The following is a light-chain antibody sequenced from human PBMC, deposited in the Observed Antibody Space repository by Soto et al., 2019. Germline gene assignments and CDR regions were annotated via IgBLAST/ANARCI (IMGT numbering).Light chain of an antibody. Sequence: DIQMTQSPSSLSASVGDRVTITCRASQTLSTFLNWYQQKPGKAPKLLIYAASTLQRGVPTRFSGSGSGTDFTLTINSLQPEDFATYYCQQSHGIPYTFGQGTKLEIK. V-gene: IGKV1-39*01. CDR3: QQSHGIPYT. J-gene: IGKJ2*01. CDR1: QTLSTF. CDR2: AAS.